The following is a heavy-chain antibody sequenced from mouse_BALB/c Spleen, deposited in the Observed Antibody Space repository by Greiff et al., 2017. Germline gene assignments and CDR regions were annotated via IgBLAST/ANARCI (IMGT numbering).Heavy chain of an antibody. CDR3: ARSIYDGYYVAY. D-gene: IGHD2-3*01. CDR1: GFNIKDTY. CDR2: IDPANGNT. Sequence: VQLQQSGAELVKPGASVKLSCTASGFNIKDTYMHWVKQRPEQGLEWIGRIDPANGNTKYDPKFQGKATITADTSSNTAYLQLSSLTSEDTAVYYCARSIYDGYYVAYWGQGTLVTVSA. J-gene: IGHJ3*01. V-gene: IGHV14-3*02.